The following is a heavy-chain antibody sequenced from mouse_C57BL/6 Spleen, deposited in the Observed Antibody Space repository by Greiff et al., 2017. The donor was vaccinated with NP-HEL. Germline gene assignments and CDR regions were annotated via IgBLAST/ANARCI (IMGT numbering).Heavy chain of an antibody. CDR1: GYSITSGYY. V-gene: IGHV3-6*01. D-gene: IGHD2-5*01. CDR3: ATYSNYLYYAMDY. CDR2: IRYDGSN. J-gene: IGHJ4*01. Sequence: EVKLVESGPGLVKPSQSLSLTCSVTGYSITSGYYWNWIRQFPGNKLEWMGYIRYDGSNNYNPSLKNRISITRDTSKNQFFLKLNSVTTEDTATYDCATYSNYLYYAMDYWGQGTSVTVSA.